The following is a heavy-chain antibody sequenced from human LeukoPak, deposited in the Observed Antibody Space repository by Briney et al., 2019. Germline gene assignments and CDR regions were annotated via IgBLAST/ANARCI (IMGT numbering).Heavy chain of an antibody. CDR3: ARDFEYSSSSGLAD. V-gene: IGHV4-4*07. D-gene: IGHD6-6*01. CDR1: AGSISNYY. CDR2: IYTSGST. Sequence: PSETLSLTCTVSAGSISNYYWSWIRQPAGKGLEWIGRIYTSGSTNYNPSLKSRVTMSVDTSKNQFSLKLSSVTAADTAVYYCARDFEYSSSSGLADWGQGTLVTVSS. J-gene: IGHJ4*02.